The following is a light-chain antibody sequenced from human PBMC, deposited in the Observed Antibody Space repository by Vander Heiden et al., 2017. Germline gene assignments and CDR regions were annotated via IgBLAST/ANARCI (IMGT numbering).Light chain of an antibody. Sequence: EIVFTQSPATLSLSPGERAPLSCRASQSVSICLAWYRQKHDQAPRLLLHDSSNRATGIAARFSGSGTGTDFTLTISSLGLEDFAVYYCQHRRNWTPGATFGGGTKVEIK. CDR2: DSS. CDR3: QHRRNWTPGAT. J-gene: IGKJ4*01. CDR1: QSVSIC. V-gene: IGKV3-11*01.